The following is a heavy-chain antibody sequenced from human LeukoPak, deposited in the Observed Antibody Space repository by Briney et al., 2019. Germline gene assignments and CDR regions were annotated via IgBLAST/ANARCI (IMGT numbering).Heavy chain of an antibody. Sequence: SETLSLTCAVYGGSFSGYYWSWIRQPPGKGLEWIGKIYHSGSTNYNPSLKSRVTISVDTSKNQFSLKLSSVTAADTAVYYCARVGRVEDYDILTGYIRYYFDYWGQGTLVTVSS. J-gene: IGHJ4*02. CDR2: IYHSGST. V-gene: IGHV4-34*01. D-gene: IGHD3-9*01. CDR3: ARVGRVEDYDILTGYIRYYFDY. CDR1: GGSFSGYY.